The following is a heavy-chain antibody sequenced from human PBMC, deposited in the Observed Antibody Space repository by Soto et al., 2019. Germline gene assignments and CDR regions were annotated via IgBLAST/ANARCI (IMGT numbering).Heavy chain of an antibody. Sequence: GGSLRLSCAASGCTFSDYYMSWIRQAPGKGLEWVSYISSSGSTIYYADSVKGRFTISRDNAKNSLYLQMNSLRAEDTAVYYCARDYADILTGYYAYWGQGTLVTVSS. CDR1: GCTFSDYY. CDR3: ARDYADILTGYYAY. J-gene: IGHJ4*02. V-gene: IGHV3-11*01. CDR2: ISSSGSTI. D-gene: IGHD3-9*01.